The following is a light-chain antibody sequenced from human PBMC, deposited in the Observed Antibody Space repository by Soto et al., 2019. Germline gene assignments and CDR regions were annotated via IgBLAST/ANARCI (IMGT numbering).Light chain of an antibody. Sequence: DIQMTQSPSTLSASLGERVTITCRASQSITSWLAWYQQKPGRAPKLLIYDASSLESGVPSRFSGSGSGTEFTLTISSLQPDDFATYYCQQYNTYLTFGQGTKVDIK. CDR2: DAS. J-gene: IGKJ1*01. CDR1: QSITSW. V-gene: IGKV1-5*01. CDR3: QQYNTYLT.